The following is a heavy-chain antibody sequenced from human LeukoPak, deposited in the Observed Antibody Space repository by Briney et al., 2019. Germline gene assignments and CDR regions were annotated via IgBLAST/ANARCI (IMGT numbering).Heavy chain of an antibody. CDR3: ASTTQYSSSGMGWFDP. CDR1: GGSISSSSYY. CDR2: IYYSGST. D-gene: IGHD6-13*01. Sequence: SETLSLTCTVSGGSISSSSYYWGWIRQPPGKGLEWIGSIYYSGSTYYNPSLKSRVTISVDTSKNQFSLKLSSVTAADTAVYYCASTTQYSSSGMGWFDPWGQGTLVTVSS. J-gene: IGHJ5*02. V-gene: IGHV4-39*07.